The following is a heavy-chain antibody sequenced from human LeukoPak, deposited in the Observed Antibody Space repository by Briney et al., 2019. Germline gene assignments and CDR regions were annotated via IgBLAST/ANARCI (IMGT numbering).Heavy chain of an antibody. CDR2: IYYSGGT. CDR1: GGAISSYY. J-gene: IGHJ4*02. CDR3: ARDGLYDSSGYYMDS. Sequence: SETLSLTCTVSGGAISSYYWSWIRQPPGKGLEWIGYIYYSGGTKYNPSLMSRVTISVDRAQSQFSLSLSSVTAADTAVYYCARDGLYDSSGYYMDSWGQGTLVIVSS. D-gene: IGHD3-22*01. V-gene: IGHV4-59*01.